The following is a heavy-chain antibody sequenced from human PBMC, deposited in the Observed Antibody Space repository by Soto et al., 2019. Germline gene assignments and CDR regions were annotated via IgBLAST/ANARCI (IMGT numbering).Heavy chain of an antibody. CDR2: TVPLSGTP. V-gene: IGHV1-69*06. CDR1: GANSNSYS. D-gene: IGHD3-16*01. Sequence: QVRLVQSGSEVKKPGSSVRLSCKVYGANSNSYSIAWVRQAPGQGLEWMGTTVPLSGTPNYAQKFLDRVTLTADKSTSTAYMELSSLRSEDTGIYYCARDWRQMSRGGFFDYWGQGSLVSVSS. J-gene: IGHJ4*02. CDR3: ARDWRQMSRGGFFDY.